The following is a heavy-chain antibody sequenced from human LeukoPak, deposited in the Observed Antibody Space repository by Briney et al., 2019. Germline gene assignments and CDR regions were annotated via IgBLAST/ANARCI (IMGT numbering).Heavy chain of an antibody. J-gene: IGHJ5*02. Sequence: SVKVSCKASGGTFSSYAISWVRQAPGQGLGWMGGIIPIFGTANYAQKFQGRVTITADESTSTAYMELSSLRSEDTAVYYCARQVVPAAMSWFDPWGQGTLVTVSS. CDR1: GGTFSSYA. CDR2: IIPIFGTA. D-gene: IGHD2-2*01. CDR3: ARQVVPAAMSWFDP. V-gene: IGHV1-69*13.